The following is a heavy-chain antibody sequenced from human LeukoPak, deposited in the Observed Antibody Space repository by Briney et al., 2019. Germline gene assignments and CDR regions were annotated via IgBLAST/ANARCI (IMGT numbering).Heavy chain of an antibody. CDR2: INHSGST. D-gene: IGHD4-17*01. CDR3: ARAADYGDCDY. V-gene: IGHV4-34*01. J-gene: IGHJ4*02. Sequence: PSETLSLTCAVYGGSFSGYYWSWIRQPPGKGLEWIGEINHSGSTNYNPSLKSRVTISVDTSKNQFSLKLSSVTAADTAVYYWARAADYGDCDYWGQGTLVTVSS. CDR1: GGSFSGYY.